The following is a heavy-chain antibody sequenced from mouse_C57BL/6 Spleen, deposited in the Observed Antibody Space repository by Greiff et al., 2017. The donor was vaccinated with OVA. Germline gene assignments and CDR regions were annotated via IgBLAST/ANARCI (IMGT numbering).Heavy chain of an antibody. J-gene: IGHJ3*01. V-gene: IGHV1-78*01. CDR1: GYTFTDHT. CDR2: IYPRDGST. CDR3: ARSALGYSPWFAY. D-gene: IGHD2-12*01. Sequence: VKLMESDAELVKPGASVKISCKVSGYTFTDHTIHWMKQRPEQGLEWIGYIYPRDGSTKYNEKFKGKATLTADKSSSTAYMQLNSLTSEDSAVYFCARSALGYSPWFAYWGQGTLVTVSA.